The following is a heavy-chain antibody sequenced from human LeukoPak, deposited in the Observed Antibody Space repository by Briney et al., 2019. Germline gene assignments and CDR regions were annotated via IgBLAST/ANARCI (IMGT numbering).Heavy chain of an antibody. CDR1: GFTFSSYS. J-gene: IGHJ3*02. V-gene: IGHV3-74*01. Sequence: GGSLRLSCAASGFTFSSYSMNWVRQAPGKGLVWVSRINSDGSSTTYADSVKGRFTISRDNAKNTLYLQMNSLRAEDTAVYYCATALDTAMAYDAFNIWGQGTMVTVSS. D-gene: IGHD5-18*01. CDR2: INSDGSST. CDR3: ATALDTAMAYDAFNI.